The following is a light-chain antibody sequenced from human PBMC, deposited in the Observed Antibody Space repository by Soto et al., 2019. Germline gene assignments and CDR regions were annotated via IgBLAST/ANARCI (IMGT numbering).Light chain of an antibody. CDR1: QSIGRN. CDR3: QQNNSVPRT. V-gene: IGKV1-39*01. Sequence: DIQMTQSPASLSASVGDRVTISCRASQSIGRNLNWYQQKPGKAPTLLMFTSSNLQSGVPSRFSGSGSGTDFTLTISSLQPEDFATYYCQQNNSVPRTFGQGTKVDI. CDR2: TSS. J-gene: IGKJ2*01.